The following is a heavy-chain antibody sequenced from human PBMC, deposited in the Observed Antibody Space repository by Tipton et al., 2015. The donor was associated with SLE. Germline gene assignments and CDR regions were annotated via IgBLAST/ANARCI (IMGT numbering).Heavy chain of an antibody. CDR3: AREEGGAYCGGDCYAGYFQH. CDR1: GFTFSNAW. Sequence: SLRLSCAASGFTFSNAWMGWVRQAPGKGLEWVGRIKSKTDGGTTDYAAPVKGRFTISRDDSKNTLYLQMNSLRAEDTAVYYCAREEGGAYCGGDCYAGYFQHWGQGTLVTVSS. J-gene: IGHJ1*01. V-gene: IGHV3-15*01. CDR2: IKSKTDGGTT. D-gene: IGHD2-21*01.